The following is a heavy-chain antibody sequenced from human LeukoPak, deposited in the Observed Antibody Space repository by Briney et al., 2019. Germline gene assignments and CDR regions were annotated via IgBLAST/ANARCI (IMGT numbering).Heavy chain of an antibody. CDR2: IWYDGSNK. CDR1: GFTFRSYG. D-gene: IGHD6-19*01. J-gene: IGHJ4*02. CDR3: ASGGLAPVDC. Sequence: GGSLRLSCAASGFTFRSYGMHWVRQAPGKGLEWVAVIWYDGSNKYYADSVKGRFTISRDNSKNTLYLQMDSLRAEDTAVYYCASGGLAPVDCWGQGTLVTVSS. V-gene: IGHV3-33*01.